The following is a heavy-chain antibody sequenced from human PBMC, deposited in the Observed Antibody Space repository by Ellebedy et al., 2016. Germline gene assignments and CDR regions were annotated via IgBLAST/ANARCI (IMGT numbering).Heavy chain of an antibody. CDR1: GFTFGYYA. CDR2: ISWNSAAI. CDR3: AKGTMDYLHH. Sequence: SLKISXATSGFTFGYYALHWVRQVPGKGLEWVSGISWNSAAIGYGEAVKGRFTISRDSAKNYLYLQMNSLRVEDTALYFCAKGTMDYLHHWGQGTLVTVSS. V-gene: IGHV3-9*01. D-gene: IGHD3-10*01. J-gene: IGHJ4*02.